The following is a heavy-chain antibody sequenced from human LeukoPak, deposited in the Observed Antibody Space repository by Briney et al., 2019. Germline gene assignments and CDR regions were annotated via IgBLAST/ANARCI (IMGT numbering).Heavy chain of an antibody. J-gene: IGHJ6*02. V-gene: IGHV1-8*01. CDR1: GYTFTNYD. CDR2: MNPDTGNT. Sequence: ASVKVSCEASGYTFTNYDINWVRQAPGQGLEWMGWMNPDTGNTGLAQRFEGRVTMTRDTSTSTVYMELRSLRSDDTAVYYCAREVDIVATIRLYYYYGMDVWGQGTTVTVSS. CDR3: AREVDIVATIRLYYYYGMDV. D-gene: IGHD5-12*01.